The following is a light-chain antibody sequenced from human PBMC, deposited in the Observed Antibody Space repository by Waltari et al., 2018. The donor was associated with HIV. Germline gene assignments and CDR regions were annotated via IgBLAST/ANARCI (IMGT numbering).Light chain of an antibody. CDR1: QSLRHSNGNNY. CDR3: MQSLQSPWT. V-gene: IGKV2-28*01. Sequence: IVMTQSPVSLPVIVGEPASISCRSSQSLRHSNGNNYLEWYVQKPGRSPQRLMYLSSNRASGVPDRLSGSGSGTHFTLRISRVAAEDFGVYYCMQSLQSPWTFGQGTKV. CDR2: LSS. J-gene: IGKJ1*01.